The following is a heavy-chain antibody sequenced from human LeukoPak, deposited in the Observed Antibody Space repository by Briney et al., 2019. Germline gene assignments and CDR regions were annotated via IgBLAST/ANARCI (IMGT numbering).Heavy chain of an antibody. J-gene: IGHJ5*02. Sequence: GASVKVSCKVSGYTLTELSMHWVRHAPGKGLEWMGGFDPEDGETIYAQKFQGRVTMTEDTSTDTAYMELSSLRSEDTAVYYCATDRYYYDSSGPTHGWFDPWGQGTLVTVSS. CDR3: ATDRYYYDSSGPTHGWFDP. D-gene: IGHD3-22*01. CDR2: FDPEDGET. CDR1: GYTLTELS. V-gene: IGHV1-24*01.